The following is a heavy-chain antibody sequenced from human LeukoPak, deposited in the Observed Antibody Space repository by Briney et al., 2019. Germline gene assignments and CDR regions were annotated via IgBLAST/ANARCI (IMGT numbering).Heavy chain of an antibody. V-gene: IGHV4-34*01. D-gene: IGHD3-10*01. CDR3: ARRGRRYYGSGSYID. J-gene: IGHJ4*02. Sequence: PSETLSLTCAVYGGSFSGYYWSWIRQPPGKGLEWIGEINHSGSTNYNPSLKSRVTISVDTSKNQFSLKLSSVTAADTAVYYCARRGRRYYGSGSYIDWGQGTLVTVSS. CDR1: GGSFSGYY. CDR2: INHSGST.